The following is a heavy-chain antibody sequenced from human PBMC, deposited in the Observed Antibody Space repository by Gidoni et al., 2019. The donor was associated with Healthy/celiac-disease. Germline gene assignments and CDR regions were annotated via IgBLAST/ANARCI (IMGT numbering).Heavy chain of an antibody. J-gene: IGHJ4*02. CDR3: ARIRITMIVVVTFDY. Sequence: EVQLVESGGGLVQPGGSLRLSCAASGFPFRSYGMSWVRQAPGKGLEWGANIKQDGSEKYYVDSVKGRFTISRDNAKNSLYLQMNSLRAEDTAVYYCARIRITMIVVVTFDYWGQGTLVTVSS. D-gene: IGHD3-22*01. V-gene: IGHV3-7*04. CDR1: GFPFRSYG. CDR2: IKQDGSEK.